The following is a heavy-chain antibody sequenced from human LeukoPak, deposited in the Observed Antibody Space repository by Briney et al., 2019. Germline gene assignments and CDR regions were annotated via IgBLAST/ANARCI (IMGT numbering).Heavy chain of an antibody. CDR3: ASGQGSGWIRAFDI. J-gene: IGHJ3*02. CDR1: GYTLTSFS. D-gene: IGHD6-19*01. Sequence: ASVRVSCKVSGYTLTSFSIHWVRQAPGRGLQWMGALDPKDGEAISPQNFQARVTMTADTSTDTAYMELSSLKSEDTAVYYCASGQGSGWIRAFDIWGQGTMVTVSS. CDR2: LDPKDGEA. V-gene: IGHV1-24*01.